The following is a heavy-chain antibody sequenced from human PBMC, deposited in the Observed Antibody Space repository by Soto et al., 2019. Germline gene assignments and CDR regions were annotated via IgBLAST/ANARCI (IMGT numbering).Heavy chain of an antibody. J-gene: IGHJ6*02. CDR3: ARDLIEGDTAMVPVRLYYYYGMDV. V-gene: IGHV3-30*03. Sequence: PGGSLRLSCAASGFTFSSYGMHWVRQAPGKGLEWVAVISYDGSNKYYADSVKGRFTISRDNSKNTLYLQMNSLRAEDTAVYYCARDLIEGDTAMVPVRLYYYYGMDVWGQGTTVTVSS. CDR2: ISYDGSNK. CDR1: GFTFSSYG. D-gene: IGHD5-18*01.